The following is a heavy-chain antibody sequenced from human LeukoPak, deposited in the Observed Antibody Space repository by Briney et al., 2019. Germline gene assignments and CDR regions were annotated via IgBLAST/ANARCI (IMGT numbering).Heavy chain of an antibody. V-gene: IGHV3-21*01. CDR3: AVWLAHGELYY. Sequence: GGSLRLSCAASGFTFSSYGMNWVRQAPGKGLEWVSSISSSSSYIYYADSVKGRFTISRDNAKNSLYLQMNSLRAEDTAVYYCAVWLAHGELYYWGQGTLVTVSS. J-gene: IGHJ4*02. CDR1: GFTFSSYG. CDR2: ISSSSSYI. D-gene: IGHD3-10*01.